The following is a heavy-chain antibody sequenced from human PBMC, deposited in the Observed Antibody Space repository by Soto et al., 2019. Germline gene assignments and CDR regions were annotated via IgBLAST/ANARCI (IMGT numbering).Heavy chain of an antibody. J-gene: IGHJ5*02. Sequence: ASVKVSCKASGYTFTSYGISWVRQAPGQGLEWMGWISAYNGNTNYAQKPQGRVTMTTDTSTSTAYMELRSLRSDDTAVYYCARDIVSSGWYTPYNWFDPWGQGTLVTVSS. D-gene: IGHD6-19*01. CDR2: ISAYNGNT. V-gene: IGHV1-18*04. CDR3: ARDIVSSGWYTPYNWFDP. CDR1: GYTFTSYG.